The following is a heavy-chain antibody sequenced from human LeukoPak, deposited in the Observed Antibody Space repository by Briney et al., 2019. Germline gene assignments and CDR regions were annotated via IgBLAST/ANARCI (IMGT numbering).Heavy chain of an antibody. D-gene: IGHD2-15*01. CDR2: ISGSGGST. CDR3: AKVDRVAAIDY. CDR1: GFTFSSYG. V-gene: IGHV3-23*01. Sequence: GGTLRLSCAASGFTFSSYGMSWVRQAPGKGLEWVSAISGSGGSTYYADSVKGRFTISRDNSKNTPYLQMNSLRAEDTAVYYCAKVDRVAAIDYWGQGTLVTVSS. J-gene: IGHJ4*02.